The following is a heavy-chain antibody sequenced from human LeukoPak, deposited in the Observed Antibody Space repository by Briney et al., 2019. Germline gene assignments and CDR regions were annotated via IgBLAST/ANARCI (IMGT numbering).Heavy chain of an antibody. CDR2: IYHSGST. J-gene: IGHJ3*02. Sequence: SETLSLTCTVSGGSISSSSYYWSWIRQPPGKGLEWIGYIYHSGSTYYNPSLKSRVTISVDRSKNQFSLKLSSVTAADTAVYYCAREDGDVDTGPGDAFDIWGQGTMVTVSS. D-gene: IGHD5-18*01. CDR1: GGSISSSSYY. V-gene: IGHV4-30-2*01. CDR3: AREDGDVDTGPGDAFDI.